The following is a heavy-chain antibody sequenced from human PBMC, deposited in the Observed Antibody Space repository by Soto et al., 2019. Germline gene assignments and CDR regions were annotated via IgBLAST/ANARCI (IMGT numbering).Heavy chain of an antibody. CDR1: GGSISSGDYY. CDR3: ATYSSSFSFDY. Sequence: QVQLQESGPGLVKPSQTLSPTCTVSGGSISSGDYYWGWIRQPPGKGLEWIGYLYYSGSTYYHPSLKSRVTISVDTSKNQFSLKLSSVTAADTAVYYCATYSSSFSFDYWGQGTLVTVSS. CDR2: LYYSGST. D-gene: IGHD6-13*01. V-gene: IGHV4-30-4*01. J-gene: IGHJ4*02.